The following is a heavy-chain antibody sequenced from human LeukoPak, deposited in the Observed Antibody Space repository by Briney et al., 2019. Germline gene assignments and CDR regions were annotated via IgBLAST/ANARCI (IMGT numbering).Heavy chain of an antibody. CDR2: ISGGGENT. J-gene: IGHJ4*02. CDR1: GFTFINYG. V-gene: IGHV3-23*01. CDR3: ARRAGDYSHPYDY. Sequence: PGGTLRLSCAASGFTFINYGMSWVRQAPGKGLEWVSVISGGGENTYYADSVKGRFTISRDNSKNTLYLQMNSLRAEDTAVYYCARRAGDYSHPYDYWGQGTLVTVSS. D-gene: IGHD3-22*01.